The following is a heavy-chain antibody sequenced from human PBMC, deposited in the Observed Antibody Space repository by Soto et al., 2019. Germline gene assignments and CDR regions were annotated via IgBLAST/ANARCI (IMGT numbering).Heavy chain of an antibody. D-gene: IGHD5-12*01. Sequence: QVQLVESGGGLVKPGGSLRLSCAASGFIFSDYYMSWIRQAPGKGLEWLSYISSNGSSIYYADSVKGRFTISRDNANNSLFLQTNSLTAEDTAVYYCAGGSVYRVRYFDLWGRGSLVTVSS. V-gene: IGHV3-11*01. CDR2: ISSNGSSI. J-gene: IGHJ2*01. CDR1: GFIFSDYY. CDR3: AGGSVYRVRYFDL.